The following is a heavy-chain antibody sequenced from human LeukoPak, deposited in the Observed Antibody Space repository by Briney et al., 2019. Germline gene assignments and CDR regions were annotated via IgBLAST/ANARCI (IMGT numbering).Heavy chain of an antibody. D-gene: IGHD4-11*01. CDR3: VKDLRGTTSS. CDR2: FSSSGST. Sequence: GGSLRLSCAASGFTFSIYPMTWVRQAPGKGLEWVSVFSSSGSTFYAESVKGRFTISRDNSKNTLYLQMNGLRAEDTAVYYCVKDLRGTTSSWGQGTLVTVSS. CDR1: GFTFSIYP. J-gene: IGHJ5*02. V-gene: IGHV3-23*01.